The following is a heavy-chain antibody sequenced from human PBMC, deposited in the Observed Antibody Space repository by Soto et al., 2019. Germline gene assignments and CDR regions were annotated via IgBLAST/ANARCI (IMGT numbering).Heavy chain of an antibody. J-gene: IGHJ6*02. CDR2: INPSGGSS. Sequence: ASVKVSCKASGYTFTSYYMHWVRQAPGQGLEWMGIINPSGGSSSYAQKFQGRVTMTGDKSTSTAYMELSSLRSEDTAVYYCSGIAAPLYYYGMDVWGQGTTVTVSS. CDR1: GYTFTSYY. D-gene: IGHD6-13*01. V-gene: IGHV1-46*03. CDR3: SGIAAPLYYYGMDV.